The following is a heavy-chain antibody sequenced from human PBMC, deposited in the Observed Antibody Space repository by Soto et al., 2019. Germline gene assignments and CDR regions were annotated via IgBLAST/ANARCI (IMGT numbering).Heavy chain of an antibody. Sequence: GGSLRLSCAASGFTFSNYWMHWVRQGPGEGLVWVSHINSDGSSTNYADSARGRFIISRDNAENTLYLQMNSLRAEDTAVYYCARDLSGPFDYWGQEPWSPSPQ. V-gene: IGHV3-74*01. J-gene: IGHJ4*01. CDR2: INSDGSST. CDR1: GFTFSNYW. CDR3: ARDLSGPFDY.